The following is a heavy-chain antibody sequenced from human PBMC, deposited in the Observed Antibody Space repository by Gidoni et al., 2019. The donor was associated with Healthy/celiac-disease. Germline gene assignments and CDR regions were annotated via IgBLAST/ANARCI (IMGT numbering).Heavy chain of an antibody. V-gene: IGHV3-21*01. CDR1: GFTFSSYS. CDR3: ARSRPRKITMIVDPEVYFDY. J-gene: IGHJ4*02. CDR2: ISSSSSYI. Sequence: EVQLVESGGGLVKPGGSLRLSCAASGFTFSSYSMNWVRQAPGKGLEWVSSISSSSSYIYYADSVKGRFTISRDNAKNSLYLQMNSLRAEDTAVYYCARSRPRKITMIVDPEVYFDYWGQGTLVTVSS. D-gene: IGHD3-22*01.